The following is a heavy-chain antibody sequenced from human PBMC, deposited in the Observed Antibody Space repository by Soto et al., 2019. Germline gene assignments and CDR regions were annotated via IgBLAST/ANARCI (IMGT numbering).Heavy chain of an antibody. CDR2: IYSGGTT. CDR1: GFTVSSNY. J-gene: IGHJ4*02. V-gene: IGHV3-66*01. Sequence: PGGSLRLSCAASGFTVSSNYMSWVRQAPGKGLEWVSVIYSGGTTYYADSVKGRFTSSRDNSKNTLYLQMNSLRAEDTAVYYCARLREDSSGYYTYYFDYWGQGTLVTVSS. CDR3: ARLREDSSGYYTYYFDY. D-gene: IGHD3-22*01.